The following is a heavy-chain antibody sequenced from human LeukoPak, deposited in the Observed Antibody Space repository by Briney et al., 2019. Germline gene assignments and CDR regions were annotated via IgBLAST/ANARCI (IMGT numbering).Heavy chain of an antibody. Sequence: SETLSLTCIVSGGSISSGDYYWSWIRQPPGKGLEWIGYIYYSGSTYYNPSLKSRVTISVDTSKNQFSLKLSSVTAADTAVYYCAREDPLHYYGMDVWGQGTTVTVSS. CDR2: IYYSGST. J-gene: IGHJ6*02. CDR1: GGSISSGDYY. CDR3: AREDPLHYYGMDV. V-gene: IGHV4-30-4*01.